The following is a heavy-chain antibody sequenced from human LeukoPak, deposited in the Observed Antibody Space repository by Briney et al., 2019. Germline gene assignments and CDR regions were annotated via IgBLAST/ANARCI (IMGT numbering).Heavy chain of an antibody. CDR2: ISGKGTTK. J-gene: IGHJ4*02. D-gene: IGHD2-21*01. Sequence: GWSLRLSCAPSGFTFSAYYMNWIRQAPGKGREWVSSISGKGTTKSYADSVKGRFTVSRDNTEKTVSLQMNSLRDEDTALYYCARAPRDCADECYTGYCDNWGQGTLVTVSS. CDR1: GFTFSAYY. CDR3: ARAPRDCADECYTGYCDN. V-gene: IGHV3-11*01.